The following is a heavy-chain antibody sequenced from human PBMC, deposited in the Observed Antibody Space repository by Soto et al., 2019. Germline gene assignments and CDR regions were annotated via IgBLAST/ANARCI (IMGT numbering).Heavy chain of an antibody. J-gene: IGHJ4*02. D-gene: IGHD5-12*01. CDR1: GFTFSSCW. CDR2: IKQDGSEK. CDR3: ARHVGYDYLX. Sequence: GGSLRLSCAVSGFTFSSCWMSWVRQAPGKGLEWVSTIKQDGSEKYYVDSVKGRFTISRDNAENSLYLHMNSLSAEDTAVYFCARHVGYDYLXWGQGTLVTVSX. V-gene: IGHV3-7*01.